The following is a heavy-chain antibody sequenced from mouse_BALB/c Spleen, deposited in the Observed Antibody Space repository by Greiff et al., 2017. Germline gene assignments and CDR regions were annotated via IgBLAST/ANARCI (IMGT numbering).Heavy chain of an antibody. CDR3: ARWYYGRYFDV. V-gene: IGHV3-2*02. CDR2: ISYSGST. Sequence: EVKLLESGPGLVKPSQSLSLTCTVTGYSITSDYAWNWIRQFPGNKLEWMGYISYSGSTSYNPSLKSRISITRDTSKNQFFLQLNSVTTEDTATYYCARWYYGRYFDVWGAGTTVTVSS. CDR1: GYSITSDYA. J-gene: IGHJ1*01. D-gene: IGHD1-2*01.